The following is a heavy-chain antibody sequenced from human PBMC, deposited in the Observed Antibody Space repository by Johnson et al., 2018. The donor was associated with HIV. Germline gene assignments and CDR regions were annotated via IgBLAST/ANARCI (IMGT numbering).Heavy chain of an antibody. V-gene: IGHV3-48*04. Sequence: VQLVESGGGVVRPGGSLRLSCAASGFTFDDYGMSWVRQVPGKGLEWVSYIISSGSTIYYADSVKGRFTISRDNAKNSLYLQMDGLRPEDTALYYCAVLCSGCADAFDMWGQGTMVTVS. CDR2: IISSGSTI. CDR1: GFTFDDYG. J-gene: IGHJ3*02. D-gene: IGHD3-10*01. CDR3: AVLCSGCADAFDM.